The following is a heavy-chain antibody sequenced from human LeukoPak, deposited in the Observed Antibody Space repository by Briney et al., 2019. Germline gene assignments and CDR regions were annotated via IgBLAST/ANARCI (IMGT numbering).Heavy chain of an antibody. CDR3: ARDRDIGAAVYYFYY. D-gene: IGHD6-13*01. J-gene: IGHJ4*02. CDR1: GFTFSNSA. Sequence: GGSLRLSCTTSGFTFSNSAIHWVRQAPGKELEWVAVIANDGRDKHYADSVRGRFAISRDNSKSTLFLQMNSLRPEDTAVYYCARDRDIGAAVYYFYYWGQGTLVTVSS. CDR2: IANDGRDK. V-gene: IGHV3-30*09.